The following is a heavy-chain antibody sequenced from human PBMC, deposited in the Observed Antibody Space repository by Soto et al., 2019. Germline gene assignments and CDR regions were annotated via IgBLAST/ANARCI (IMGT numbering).Heavy chain of an antibody. CDR2: IYYSGST. V-gene: IGHV4-59*01. Sequence: SETLSLTCTVSGGSISSYYWSWIRQPPGKGLEWIGYIYYSGSTNYNPSLKSRVTISRDNSKNTLYLQMNSLRPEDTAVYYCAKAPPEVAGAIDYWGQGTLVTVSS. J-gene: IGHJ4*02. CDR1: GGSISSYY. D-gene: IGHD6-19*01. CDR3: AKAPPEVAGAIDY.